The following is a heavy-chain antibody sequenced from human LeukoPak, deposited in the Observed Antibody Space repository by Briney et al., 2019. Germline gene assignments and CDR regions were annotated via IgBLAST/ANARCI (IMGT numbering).Heavy chain of an antibody. V-gene: IGHV3-48*04. CDR1: GFTFTSYT. CDR2: ISSSSSTI. D-gene: IGHD3-22*01. Sequence: GGSLRLSCAASGFTFTSYTINWVRQAPGKGLEWVSYISSSSSTIYYADSVKGRFTISRDNAKNSLYLQMNSLRAEDTAVYYCARTHYYDSSGYYHRNWFDPWGQGTLVTVSS. J-gene: IGHJ5*02. CDR3: ARTHYYDSSGYYHRNWFDP.